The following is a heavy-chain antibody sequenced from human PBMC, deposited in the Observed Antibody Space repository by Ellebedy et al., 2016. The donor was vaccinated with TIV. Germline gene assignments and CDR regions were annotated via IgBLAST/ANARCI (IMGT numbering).Heavy chain of an antibody. J-gene: IGHJ4*02. D-gene: IGHD6-19*01. Sequence: GESLKISCAASGFTFSIYGMQWVRQAPGKGLEWVAVIWYDGTKKFYAESVKGRFTISRDNSKNTRYLQMNSLRAEDTAVYHCARDPGIAETGTVPPNIGFDLWGQGTRVTVSS. V-gene: IGHV3-33*01. CDR3: ARDPGIAETGTVPPNIGFDL. CDR1: GFTFSIYG. CDR2: IWYDGTKK.